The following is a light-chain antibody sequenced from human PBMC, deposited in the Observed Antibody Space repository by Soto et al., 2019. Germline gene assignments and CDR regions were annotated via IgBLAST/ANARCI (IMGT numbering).Light chain of an antibody. CDR1: QSVSSAF. CDR3: QQSGSSFYT. J-gene: IGKJ2*01. CDR2: GAS. Sequence: EIVLTQSPGTLSLSPGERATLSCRASQSVSSAFLAWYQQIPGQAPRLLIYGASTRATGIPDRFSGSGSGTDFTLTISGLEPADFVVYYCQQSGSSFYTFGQGTKLEIK. V-gene: IGKV3-20*01.